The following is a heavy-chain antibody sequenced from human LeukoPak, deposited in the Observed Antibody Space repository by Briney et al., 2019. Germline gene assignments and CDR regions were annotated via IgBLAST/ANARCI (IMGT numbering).Heavy chain of an antibody. D-gene: IGHD3-22*01. Sequence: PSETLSLTCAVYGGSFSGYYWSWIRQPPGKGLEWIGEINHSGSTNYNPSLKSRVTISVDTSKNQFSLKLSSVTAADTAVYYCARGYSGYDAFDIWGQGTMVTVSS. J-gene: IGHJ3*02. CDR3: ARGYSGYDAFDI. V-gene: IGHV4-34*01. CDR1: GGSFSGYY. CDR2: INHSGST.